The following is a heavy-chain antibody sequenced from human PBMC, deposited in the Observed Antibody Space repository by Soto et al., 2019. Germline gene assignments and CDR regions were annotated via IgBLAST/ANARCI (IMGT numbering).Heavy chain of an antibody. CDR2: INAGNGNT. V-gene: IGHV1-3*01. CDR1: GYTFTSYA. J-gene: IGHJ4*02. Sequence: QVPLVQSGAEVKKPGASVKVSCKASGYTFTSYAMHWVRQAPGQRLEWMGWINAGNGNTKYSQKFQGRVTITRDTSASTAYMELSSLRSEDTAVYYCARDLAISGWRGYYFDYWGQGTLVTVSS. D-gene: IGHD6-19*01. CDR3: ARDLAISGWRGYYFDY.